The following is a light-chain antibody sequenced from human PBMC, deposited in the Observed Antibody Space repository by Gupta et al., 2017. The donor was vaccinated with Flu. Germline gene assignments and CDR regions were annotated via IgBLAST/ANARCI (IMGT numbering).Light chain of an antibody. CDR2: QSS. V-gene: IGKV1-5*03. J-gene: IGKJ2*01. CDR1: QTIGRW. Sequence: IPCRPIQTIGRWLACFQQKPGDTPTLLLEQSSSLESGVPPRFSGRGSGTEFTLTISGLQSKDSATYYCHQYATYPYTFRHG. CDR3: HQYATYPYT.